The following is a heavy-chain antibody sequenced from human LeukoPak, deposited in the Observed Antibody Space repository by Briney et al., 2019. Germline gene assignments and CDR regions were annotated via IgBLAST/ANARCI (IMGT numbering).Heavy chain of an antibody. CDR1: GGSFSSSTYF. V-gene: IGHV4-39*01. D-gene: IGHD6-19*01. CDR3: ARHGLASITLD. Sequence: SETLSLTCTVSGGSFSSSTYFWGWARQPPGKGLEWIGSMSYSGSTYYSPSLGGRGTISVDTSRNQFSLKLSSVTAADTAVYYCARHGLASITLDWGRGTLVTVSS. CDR2: MSYSGST. J-gene: IGHJ4*02.